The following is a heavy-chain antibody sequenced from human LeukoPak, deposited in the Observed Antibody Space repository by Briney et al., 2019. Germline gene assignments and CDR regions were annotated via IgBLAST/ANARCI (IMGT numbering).Heavy chain of an antibody. J-gene: IGHJ4*02. D-gene: IGHD5-24*01. CDR2: IYTSGSA. CDR1: GGSIISYY. CDR3: AREIGRDGYSRSFDY. V-gene: IGHV4-4*07. Sequence: PSETLSLTCTVSGGSIISYYWSWIRQPAGKGLEWLGRIYTSGSANSSPSLKGRVTMSVDASKNQFSLTLSSVTAADTAVYYCAREIGRDGYSRSFDYWGQGTLVTVSS.